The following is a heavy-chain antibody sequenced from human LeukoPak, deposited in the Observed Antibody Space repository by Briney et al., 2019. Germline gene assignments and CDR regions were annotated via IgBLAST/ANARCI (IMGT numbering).Heavy chain of an antibody. CDR3: ARGIVVVPAAIHFYY. J-gene: IGHJ4*02. V-gene: IGHV4-59*01. D-gene: IGHD2-2*01. Sequence: SETLSLTCTVSGGSISSYYWSWLRQPPGKGLEWIGYIYYSGSTNYNPSLKSRVTISVDTSKNQFSLKLNSVTAADTAVYYCARGIVVVPAAIHFYYWGQGTLVTVSS. CDR2: IYYSGST. CDR1: GGSISSYY.